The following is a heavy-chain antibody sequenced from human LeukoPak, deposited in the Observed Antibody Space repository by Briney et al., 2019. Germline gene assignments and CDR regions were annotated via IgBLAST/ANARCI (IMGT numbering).Heavy chain of an antibody. D-gene: IGHD3-3*01. CDR1: GGSISSYY. CDR2: IYYSGST. V-gene: IGHV4-59*01. Sequence: SETLSLTCTVSGGSISSYYWSWLRQPPGKGLEWIGYIYYSGSTNYNPSLKSRVTISVDTSKNQFSLKLSSVTAADTAVYYCARSSETYYDFWSGYFGTNWFDPWGQGTLVTVSS. J-gene: IGHJ5*02. CDR3: ARSSETYYDFWSGYFGTNWFDP.